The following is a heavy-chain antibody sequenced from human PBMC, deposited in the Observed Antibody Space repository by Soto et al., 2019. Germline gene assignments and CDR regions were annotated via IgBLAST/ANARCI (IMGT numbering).Heavy chain of an antibody. CDR2: INHSGST. V-gene: IGHV4-34*01. D-gene: IGHD2-15*01. J-gene: IGHJ5*01. CDR1: VGSFSGYY. CDR3: ARAPCSGGSRHSADWSDP. Sequence: SETLSLTCAVYVGSFSGYYWSWIRQSPGKGLEWIGEINHSGSTNSSPSLKSRGTISVDTSRNQFSLKLSAVTAADTAVYYCARAPCSGGSRHSADWSDPCGQGTQVTV.